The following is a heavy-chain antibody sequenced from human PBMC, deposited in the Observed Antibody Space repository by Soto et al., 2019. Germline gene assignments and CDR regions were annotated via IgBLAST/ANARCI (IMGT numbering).Heavy chain of an antibody. CDR3: ARVQGFWSGYYVYYYYGMDV. CDR2: INHSGST. J-gene: IGHJ6*02. V-gene: IGHV4-34*01. Sequence: PSETLSLTCAVYGGSFSGYYWSWIRQPPGKGLEWIGEINHSGSTNYNPSLKSRVTISVDTSKNQFSLKLSSVTAADTAAYYCARVQGFWSGYYVYYYYGMDVWGQGTTVTVSS. CDR1: GGSFSGYY. D-gene: IGHD3-3*01.